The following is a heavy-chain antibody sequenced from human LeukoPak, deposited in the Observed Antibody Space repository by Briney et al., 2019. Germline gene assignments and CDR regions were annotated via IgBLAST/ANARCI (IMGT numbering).Heavy chain of an antibody. Sequence: ASVKVSCKASGGTFSSYAISWVRQAPGQGLEWMGRIIPILGIANYAQKFQGRVTITADKSTSTAYMELSSLRSEDTAVYYCARELVGVSSWFDPWGQGTLVTVSS. CDR1: GGTFSSYA. D-gene: IGHD1-26*01. CDR2: IIPILGIA. V-gene: IGHV1-69*04. J-gene: IGHJ5*02. CDR3: ARELVGVSSWFDP.